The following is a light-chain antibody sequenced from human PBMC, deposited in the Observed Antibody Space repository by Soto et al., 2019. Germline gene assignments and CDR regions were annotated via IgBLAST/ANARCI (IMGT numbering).Light chain of an antibody. J-gene: IGKJ3*01. CDR3: QQYNNWPPIT. Sequence: EIVMTQSPATLSVSPWERATLSCRASQSVSGNLAWYQQNPGQAPRLLIYAASTRATGIPARFSGSGSGTEFTLTISSLQSEDFAVYYCQQYNNWPPITFGPGTKVDIK. CDR1: QSVSGN. V-gene: IGKV3-15*01. CDR2: AAS.